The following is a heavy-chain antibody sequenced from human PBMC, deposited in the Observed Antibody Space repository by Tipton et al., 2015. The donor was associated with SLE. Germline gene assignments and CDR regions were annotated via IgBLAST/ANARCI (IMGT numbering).Heavy chain of an antibody. CDR3: AERYDTFEI. CDR1: GYTFTSYD. CDR2: ISSFTGNT. V-gene: IGHV1-18*01. Sequence: QSGAEVKRPGASVKVSCKASGYTFTSYDITWVRQAPGQGLEWMGWISSFTGNTHSAQKFQGRVTMTTDTSRTTAYMELRSLRSDDTAIYYCAERYDTFEIWGQGTMITVSS. D-gene: IGHD1-1*01. J-gene: IGHJ3*02.